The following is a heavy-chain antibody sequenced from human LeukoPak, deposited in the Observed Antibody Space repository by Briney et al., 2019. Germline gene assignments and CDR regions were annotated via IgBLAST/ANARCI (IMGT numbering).Heavy chain of an antibody. J-gene: IGHJ4*02. Sequence: ASVKVSCKAFGGTFSSYAISWVRQAPGQGLEWMGWINPNSGGTNYAQKFQGRVTMTRDTSISTAYMELSRLRSDDTAVYYCARVGGNNHYLDYWGQGTLVTVSS. CDR1: GGTFSSYA. CDR3: ARVGGNNHYLDY. V-gene: IGHV1-2*02. CDR2: INPNSGGT. D-gene: IGHD1-14*01.